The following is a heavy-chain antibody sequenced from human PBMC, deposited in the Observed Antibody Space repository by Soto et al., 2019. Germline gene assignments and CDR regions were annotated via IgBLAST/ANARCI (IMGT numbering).Heavy chain of an antibody. CDR1: GGSISSYY. D-gene: IGHD5-18*01. CDR3: ARSYVSCFDY. CDR2: IYYSGST. J-gene: IGHJ4*02. V-gene: IGHV4-59*08. Sequence: QVQLQESGPGLVKPSETLSLTCTVSGGSISSYYWSWIRQPPGKGLEWIGYIYYSGSTNYNPSLKSRFTISVDTSKNQFSLKLSSVTAADTAVYYCARSYVSCFDYWGQGTLVTVSS.